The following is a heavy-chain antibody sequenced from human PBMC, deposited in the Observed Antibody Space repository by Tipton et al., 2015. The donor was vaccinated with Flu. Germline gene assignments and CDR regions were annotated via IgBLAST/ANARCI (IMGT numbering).Heavy chain of an antibody. CDR2: ISSGSTTI. J-gene: IGHJ4*02. Sequence: SLRLSCAASGFTFSSYGMNWVRQAPGKGLEWVSYISSGSTTIYYADSVKGRFTISRDNTKNSLYLQMNSLRDEDTAVYYCARTRGGYCSSSSCYADYFDYWGQGTLVTVSS. CDR3: ARTRGGYCSSSSCYADYFDY. V-gene: IGHV3-48*02. D-gene: IGHD2-2*01. CDR1: GFTFSSYG.